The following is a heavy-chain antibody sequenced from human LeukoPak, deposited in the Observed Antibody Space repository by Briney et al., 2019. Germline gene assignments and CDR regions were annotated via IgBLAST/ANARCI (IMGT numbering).Heavy chain of an antibody. J-gene: IGHJ4*02. CDR1: GGTFDNYA. CDR3: ARGLFGGFAAAPFDH. CDR2: IIPMLGKT. D-gene: IGHD2-2*01. Sequence: ASVKVSCRASGGTFDNYAVSWVREAPGLGLEWMGRIIPMLGKTNSAQKFQDRVTITADTSTGTAYMELTSLRSDDTAVYFCARGLFGGFAAAPFDHWGQGTLVTVS. V-gene: IGHV1-69*04.